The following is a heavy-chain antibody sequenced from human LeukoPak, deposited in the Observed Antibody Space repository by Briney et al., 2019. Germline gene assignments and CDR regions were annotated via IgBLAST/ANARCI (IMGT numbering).Heavy chain of an antibody. D-gene: IGHD1-26*01. J-gene: IGHJ4*02. CDR2: ISGSGGST. CDR1: GFTFSSYA. V-gene: IGHV3-23*01. Sequence: GGSLRLSCAASGFTFSSYAMSWVRQAPGKGLEWVSAISGSGGSTYYADSVKGRFTISRDNSKHTLYLQMNSLRAEDTAVYYCAKIGWELRVDDYFDYWGQGTLVTVSS. CDR3: AKIGWELRVDDYFDY.